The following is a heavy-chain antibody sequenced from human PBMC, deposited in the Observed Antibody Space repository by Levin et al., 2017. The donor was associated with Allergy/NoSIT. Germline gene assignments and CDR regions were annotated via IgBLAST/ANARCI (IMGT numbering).Heavy chain of an antibody. CDR1: GFTFSDAW. CDR3: TTGSGGGYYY. D-gene: IGHD2-15*01. Sequence: GGSLRLSCAASGFTFSDAWMNWVRQPPGKGLEWVGRIKSKIDGETTDYAAPVKGRFSLSRDDSKHTLYLQMNSLKTEDTAVYWCTTGSGGGYYYWGQGALVTVSS. J-gene: IGHJ4*02. CDR2: IKSKIDGETT. V-gene: IGHV3-15*01.